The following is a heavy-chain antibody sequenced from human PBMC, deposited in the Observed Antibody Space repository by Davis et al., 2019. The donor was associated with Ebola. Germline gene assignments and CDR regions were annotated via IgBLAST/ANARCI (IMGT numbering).Heavy chain of an antibody. CDR1: GGTFSSYT. CDR3: AREGYYYDSSGYYYTYYYGMDV. D-gene: IGHD3-22*01. J-gene: IGHJ6*04. Sequence: SVKVSCKASGGTFSSYTISWVRQAPGQGLEWMGRIIPILGIANYAQKFQGRVTMTRDTSISTAYMEVRSLRSEDTAVYYCAREGYYYDSSGYYYTYYYGMDVWGKGTTVTVSS. CDR2: IIPILGIA. V-gene: IGHV1-69*04.